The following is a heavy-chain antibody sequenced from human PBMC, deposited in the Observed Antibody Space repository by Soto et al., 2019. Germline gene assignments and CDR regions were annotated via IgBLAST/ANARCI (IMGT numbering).Heavy chain of an antibody. V-gene: IGHV1-8*01. CDR2: MNPNSGNT. Sequence: QVQLVQSGAEVKKPGASVKVSCKASGYTFTSYDINWVRQATGQGLEWMGWMNPNSGNTGYAQKFQGSVTMTRNTSISTAYMELSSLRSEDTAVYYCARWRNYDFWSGYFAYYYYGMDVWGQGTTVTVSS. CDR1: GYTFTSYD. CDR3: ARWRNYDFWSGYFAYYYYGMDV. J-gene: IGHJ6*02. D-gene: IGHD3-3*01.